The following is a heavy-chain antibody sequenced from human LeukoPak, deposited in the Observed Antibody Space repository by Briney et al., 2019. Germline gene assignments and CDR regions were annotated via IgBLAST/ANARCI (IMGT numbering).Heavy chain of an antibody. CDR1: GDSMSGYY. V-gene: IGHV4-59*08. J-gene: IGHJ5*02. Sequence: ASETLSLTCTVAGDSMSGYYWSWIRQPPGKGLEWIGYMFYSGTTRYNPSLKSRVTISADTSRNHFSLKLYSVTAADTAVYYCARHDDYPGFGRGFDPWGQGSLVTVSS. CDR2: MFYSGTT. D-gene: IGHD3-16*01. CDR3: ARHDDYPGFGRGFDP.